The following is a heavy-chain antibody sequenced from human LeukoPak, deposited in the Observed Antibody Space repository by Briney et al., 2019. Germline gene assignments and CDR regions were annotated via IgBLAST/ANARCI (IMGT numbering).Heavy chain of an antibody. CDR1: GFTFSSYW. V-gene: IGHV3-23*01. CDR2: ISGSGGST. CDR3: AKDGDCTNGVCYLADFDY. Sequence: GGSLRLSCAASGFTFSSYWMSWVRQAPGKGLEWVSAISGSGGSTYYADSVKGRFTISRDNSKNTLYLQMNSLRAEDTAVYYCAKDGDCTNGVCYLADFDYWGQGTLVTVSS. J-gene: IGHJ4*02. D-gene: IGHD2-8*01.